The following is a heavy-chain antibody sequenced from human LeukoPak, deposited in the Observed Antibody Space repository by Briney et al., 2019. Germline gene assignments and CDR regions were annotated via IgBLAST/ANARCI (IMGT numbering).Heavy chain of an antibody. CDR3: ARDFGPYSSEKRGYYYYGMDV. D-gene: IGHD6-19*01. V-gene: IGHV1-18*01. CDR1: GYTFTSYG. J-gene: IGHJ6*02. Sequence: ASVKVSCKASGYTFTSYGISWVRQAPGQGLEWMGWISAYNGNTNYAQKLQGRVTMTTDTSTSTAYMELRSLRSDDTAVYYCARDFGPYSSEKRGYYYYGMDVWGQGTTVTVSS. CDR2: ISAYNGNT.